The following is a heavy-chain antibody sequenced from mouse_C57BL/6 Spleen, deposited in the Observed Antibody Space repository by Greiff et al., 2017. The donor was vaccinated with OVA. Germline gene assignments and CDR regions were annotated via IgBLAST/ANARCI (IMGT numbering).Heavy chain of an antibody. J-gene: IGHJ3*01. D-gene: IGHD2-5*01. CDR1: GYTFTDYY. CDR2: IFPGSGST. CDR3: ARGDSNYRGWCAD. Sequence: QVQLQQSGPELVKPGASVKISCKASGYTFTDYYINWVKQRPGQGLEWIGWIFPGSGSTYYNEKFKGKATLTVDKSSSTAYMLLRSLPSEDAAVYVGARGDSNYRGWCADWGQGTRVTVSA. V-gene: IGHV1-75*01.